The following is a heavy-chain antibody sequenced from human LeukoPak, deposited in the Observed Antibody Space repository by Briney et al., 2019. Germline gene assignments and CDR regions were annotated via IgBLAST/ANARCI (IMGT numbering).Heavy chain of an antibody. CDR1: GFTFTDYA. Sequence: GGSLRLSCAASGFTFTDYAMNWVRQAPGKGLEWLSAISGSGGSTYYADSIQGRFTISRDNSKNTLYLQMNSLRAEDTAVYYCAKEAFSVPGDAFDIWGQGTMVTVSS. CDR2: ISGSGGST. J-gene: IGHJ3*02. CDR3: AKEAFSVPGDAFDI. D-gene: IGHD5/OR15-5a*01. V-gene: IGHV3-23*01.